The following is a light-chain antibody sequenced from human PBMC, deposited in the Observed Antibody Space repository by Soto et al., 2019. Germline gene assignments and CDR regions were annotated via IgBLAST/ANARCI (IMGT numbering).Light chain of an antibody. CDR3: CSYAGIYV. Sequence: QSALTQPRSVSGSPGQSVTISCTGTSSDVGGYNYVSWYQQHPGKAPKLMIYEVTKRPSGVSHRFSGSKSGTTASLTISGLQDEDESDYFCCSYAGIYVFGSGTKVTVL. CDR1: SSDVGGYNY. J-gene: IGLJ1*01. CDR2: EVT. V-gene: IGLV2-11*01.